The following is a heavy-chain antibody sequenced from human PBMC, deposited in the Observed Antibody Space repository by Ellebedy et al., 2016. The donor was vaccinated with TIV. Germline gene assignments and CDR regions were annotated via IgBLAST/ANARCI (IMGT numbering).Heavy chain of an antibody. D-gene: IGHD3-3*01. CDR3: AGGLGLLYGGSPLDY. Sequence: GESLKISCAASGFVFSSYGMHWVRQAPGKGLEWVAVIWSDGSNKYSADSVKGRFTISRDNSKNTVYLQMNSLRAEDTAVYYCAGGLGLLYGGSPLDYWGQGTLVTVSS. CDR1: GFVFSSYG. V-gene: IGHV3-33*08. J-gene: IGHJ4*02. CDR2: IWSDGSNK.